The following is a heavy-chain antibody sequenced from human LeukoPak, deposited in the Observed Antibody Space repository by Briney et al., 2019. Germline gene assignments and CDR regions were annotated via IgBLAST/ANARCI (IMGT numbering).Heavy chain of an antibody. CDR1: GGSISSSSYY. CDR2: IYYSGST. Sequence: SETLSLTCTVSGGSISSSSYYWGWIRQPPGKGLEWIGSIYYSGSTYYNPSLKSRVTISVDKSKNQFSLKLSSVTAADTAVYYCARGGSSSWGFDYWGQGTLVTVSS. V-gene: IGHV4-39*07. CDR3: ARGGSSSWGFDY. D-gene: IGHD6-6*01. J-gene: IGHJ4*02.